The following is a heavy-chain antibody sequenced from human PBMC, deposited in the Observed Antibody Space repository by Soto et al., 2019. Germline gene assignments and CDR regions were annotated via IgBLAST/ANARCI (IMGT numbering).Heavy chain of an antibody. D-gene: IGHD2-8*01. V-gene: IGHV3-30*18. CDR1: GFTFSSYG. CDR3: AQDDELCYCYYGMDV. J-gene: IGHJ6*02. CDR2: ISYDGSNK. Sequence: QVQLVESGGGVVQPGRSLRLSCAASGFTFSSYGMHWVRQAPGKGLEWVAVISYDGSNKYYADSVKGRFTISRDNSKNTLYLQMNSLRAEDTAVYYCAQDDELCYCYYGMDVWGQGDTGTLSS.